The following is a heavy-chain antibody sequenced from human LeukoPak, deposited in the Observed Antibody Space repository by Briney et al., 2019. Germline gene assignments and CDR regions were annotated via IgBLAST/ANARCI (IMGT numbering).Heavy chain of an antibody. J-gene: IGHJ5*02. V-gene: IGHV4-34*01. Sequence: SETLSLTCAVYGGSFSGYYWSWIRQPPGKGLEWIGEINHSGSTNYNPSLKSRVTISVDTSKNQFSLRLTSVTAADTAVYYCAGQDTSGWLFDLWGQGILVTVSS. CDR2: INHSGST. D-gene: IGHD6-19*01. CDR3: AGQDTSGWLFDL. CDR1: GGSFSGYY.